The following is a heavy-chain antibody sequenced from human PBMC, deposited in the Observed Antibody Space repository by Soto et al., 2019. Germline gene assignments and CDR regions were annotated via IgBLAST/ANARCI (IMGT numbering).Heavy chain of an antibody. CDR3: AREHPGYSYGYDAFDI. D-gene: IGHD5-18*01. J-gene: IGHJ3*02. Sequence: GESLKISCKASGYTFTSYGISWVRQAPGQGLEWMGWISAYNGNTNYAQKLQGRVTMTTDTSTSTAYMELRSLRSDDTAVYYCAREHPGYSYGYDAFDIWGQGTMVTVSS. CDR2: ISAYNGNT. V-gene: IGHV1-18*01. CDR1: GYTFTSYG.